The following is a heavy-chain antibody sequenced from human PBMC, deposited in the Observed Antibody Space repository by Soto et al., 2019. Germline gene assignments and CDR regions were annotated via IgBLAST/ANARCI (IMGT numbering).Heavy chain of an antibody. CDR1: GFTFSSYD. CDR3: ARAARADHDFWSGYRPYYFDY. V-gene: IGHV3-13*01. CDR2: IGTAGDT. J-gene: IGHJ4*02. Sequence: GGSLRLSCAASGFTFSSYDMHWVRQATGKGLEWVSAIGTAGDTYYPGSVKGRFTISRENAKNSLYLQMNSLRAGDTAVYYCARAARADHDFWSGYRPYYFDYWGQGTLVTVSS. D-gene: IGHD3-3*01.